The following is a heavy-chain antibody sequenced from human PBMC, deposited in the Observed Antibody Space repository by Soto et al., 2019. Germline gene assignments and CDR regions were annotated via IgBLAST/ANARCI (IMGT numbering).Heavy chain of an antibody. CDR1: GYTITTYG. D-gene: IGHD2-21*02. J-gene: IGHJ4*02. CDR3: AGYWSGGDYYARLFDY. CDR2: INTYNGAT. Sequence: QVPLVQSGPEVKGPGASVKVSCKASGYTITTYGLSWVRQAPGQGLEWMGGINTYNGATNYAQKVQGRVTMTTDTTTKTAYMALMSLRSDDTAVYYWAGYWSGGDYYARLFDYGGQVTLGTVSS. V-gene: IGHV1-18*01.